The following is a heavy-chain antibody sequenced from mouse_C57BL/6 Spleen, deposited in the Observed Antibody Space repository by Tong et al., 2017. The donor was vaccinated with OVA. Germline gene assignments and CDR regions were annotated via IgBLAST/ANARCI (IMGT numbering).Heavy chain of an antibody. CDR1: GFTFSDYG. Sequence: VQLQESGGGLVKPGGSLKLSCAASGFTFSDYGMHWVRQAPEKGLEWVAYISSGSSTIYYADTVKGRFTISRDNAKNTLFLQMTSLRSEDSAMYYCARVYYDYEGYFDYWGQGTTLTVSS. D-gene: IGHD2-4*01. J-gene: IGHJ2*01. V-gene: IGHV5-17*01. CDR3: ARVYYDYEGYFDY. CDR2: ISSGSSTI.